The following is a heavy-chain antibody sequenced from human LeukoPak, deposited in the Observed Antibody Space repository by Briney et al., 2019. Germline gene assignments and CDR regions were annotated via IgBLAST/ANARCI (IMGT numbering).Heavy chain of an antibody. J-gene: IGHJ4*02. Sequence: SETLSLTCTVSGGSISSSGYYWGWIRQPPGKGLEWIGSIYYSGSTYYNPSLKSRVTISVDTSKNQFSLKLSSVTAADTAVYYCAAGPWGIDYWGQGTLVTVSS. V-gene: IGHV4-39*01. CDR1: GGSISSSGYY. CDR2: IYYSGST. D-gene: IGHD3-16*01. CDR3: AAGPWGIDY.